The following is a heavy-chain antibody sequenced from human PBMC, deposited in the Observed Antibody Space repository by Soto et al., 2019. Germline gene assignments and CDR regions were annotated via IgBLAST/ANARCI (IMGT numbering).Heavy chain of an antibody. D-gene: IGHD4-17*01. CDR1: GFTFTSYA. J-gene: IGHJ6*02. CDR3: AHGQRYGDNGRDV. V-gene: IGHV3-23*01. CDR2: LSGDGGKT. Sequence: EVQMLESGGGLVQPGGSLRLSCVATGFTFTSYAMTWVRQAPGKGLEWVSTLSGDGGKTYYADSVKGRFTISRDTAKKTVYLQMDSLRADDTAVYDCAHGQRYGDNGRDVWGQGTTVTVSS.